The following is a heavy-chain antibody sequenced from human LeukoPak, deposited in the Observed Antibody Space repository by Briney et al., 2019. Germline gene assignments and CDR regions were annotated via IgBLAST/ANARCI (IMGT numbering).Heavy chain of an antibody. J-gene: IGHJ4*02. CDR3: ARDRGIAAAGGNYFDY. CDR2: IYTSGST. CDR1: GGSISSYY. Sequence: SETLSLTCTVSGGSISSYYWSWIRQPAGKGLEWIGRIYTSGSTNYSPSLKSRVTMSVDTSKNQFSLKLSSVTAADTAVYYCARDRGIAAAGGNYFDYWGQGTLVTVSS. V-gene: IGHV4-4*07. D-gene: IGHD6-13*01.